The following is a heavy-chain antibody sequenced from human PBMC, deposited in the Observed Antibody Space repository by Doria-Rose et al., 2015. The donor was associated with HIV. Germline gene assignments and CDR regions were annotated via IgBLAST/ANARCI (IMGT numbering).Heavy chain of an antibody. Sequence: WMNWVRQAPGKGLEWVGRIKSKPDGGTTEYAAPVKGRFSISRDDSKNTLSLQMNILKTEDTAVHYCTTDRFFPSWGQGTMVTVSS. V-gene: IGHV3-15*07. CDR1: W. J-gene: IGHJ3*01. CDR2: IKSKPDGGTT. D-gene: IGHD3-16*01. CDR3: TTDRFFPS.